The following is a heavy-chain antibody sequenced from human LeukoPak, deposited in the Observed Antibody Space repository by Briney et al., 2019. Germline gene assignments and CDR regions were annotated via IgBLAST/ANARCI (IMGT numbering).Heavy chain of an antibody. CDR3: ARPQYSGYERPFDY. CDR2: IYPADSDI. Sequence: GESLKISCKGSGYSFTSHWIGWVHQMPGKGLEWMGIIYPADSDIRYSPSFQGQVTISADKSISTAYLQWSSLKASDTAMYYCARPQYSGYERPFDYWGQGTLVTVSS. V-gene: IGHV5-51*07. D-gene: IGHD5-12*01. J-gene: IGHJ4*02. CDR1: GYSFTSHW.